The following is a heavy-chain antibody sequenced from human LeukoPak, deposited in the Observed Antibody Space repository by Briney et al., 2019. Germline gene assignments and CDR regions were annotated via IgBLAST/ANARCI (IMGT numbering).Heavy chain of an antibody. J-gene: IGHJ4*02. Sequence: ASVKVSCKASGYTFTGYYMHWVRQVPGQGLESMGWINPNGGGTNYAQKFQGRVTMTRDTSISTAYMELSRLGSDDTAVYYCARDSTLRPFDYWGQGTLVTVSS. V-gene: IGHV1-2*02. CDR3: ARDSTLRPFDY. CDR1: GYTFTGYY. CDR2: INPNGGGT. D-gene: IGHD3-16*01.